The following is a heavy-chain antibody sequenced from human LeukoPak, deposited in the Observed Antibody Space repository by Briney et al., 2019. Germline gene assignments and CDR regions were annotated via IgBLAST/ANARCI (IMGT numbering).Heavy chain of an antibody. CDR2: INPSGGST. Sequence: ASVKVSCKASGYTFTSYYLHWVRQAPGQGLEWMGIINPSGGSTNYAQKFQGRVTMTRDTSTSTVYVELSSLRSADTAVYYCARDGIYSRNFDAFDIWGQGTMVTVSS. V-gene: IGHV1-46*01. J-gene: IGHJ3*02. CDR3: ARDGIYSRNFDAFDI. D-gene: IGHD6-13*01. CDR1: GYTFTSYY.